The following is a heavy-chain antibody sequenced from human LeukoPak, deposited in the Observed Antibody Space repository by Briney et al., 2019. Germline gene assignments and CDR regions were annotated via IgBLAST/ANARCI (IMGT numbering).Heavy chain of an antibody. CDR3: AKAPLWFGEGYFDY. V-gene: IGHV3-33*06. CDR1: GFTFSSYG. D-gene: IGHD3-10*01. J-gene: IGHJ4*02. Sequence: GGSLRLSCAASGFTFSSYGMHWVRQAPGKGLEWVAVIWYDGSNKYYADSVKGRFTISRDNSKNTLYLQMNSLRAEDTAVYYCAKAPLWFGEGYFDYWGQGTLVTVSS. CDR2: IWYDGSNK.